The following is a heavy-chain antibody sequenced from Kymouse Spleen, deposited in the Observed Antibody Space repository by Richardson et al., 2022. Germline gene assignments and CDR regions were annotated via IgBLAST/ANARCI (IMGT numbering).Heavy chain of an antibody. V-gene: IGHV3-23*04. D-gene: IGHD3-9*01. J-gene: IGHJ5*02. CDR1: GFTFSSYA. Sequence: EVQLVESGGGLVQPGGSLRLSCAASGFTFSSYAMSWVRQAPGKGLEWVSAISGSGGSTYYADSVKGRFTISRDNSKNTLYLQMNSLRAEDTAVYYCAKHYDILTGYYDWFDPWGQGTLVTVSS. CDR3: AKHYDILTGYYDWFDP. CDR2: ISGSGGST.